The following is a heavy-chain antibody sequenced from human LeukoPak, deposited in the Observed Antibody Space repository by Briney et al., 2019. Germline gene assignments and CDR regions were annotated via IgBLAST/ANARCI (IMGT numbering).Heavy chain of an antibody. CDR1: GLTFSDYA. D-gene: IGHD3-10*01. Sequence: GGSLRLSCAASGLTFSDYAMTWVRQAPGKGLEWVSAITGSADGAYYADSVKGRFTISRDHSKNTLYLQMNSLRAEDTAVYYCANAVVVRGVVDYWGQGTLVTVSS. CDR2: ITGSADGA. J-gene: IGHJ4*02. V-gene: IGHV3-23*01. CDR3: ANAVVVRGVVDY.